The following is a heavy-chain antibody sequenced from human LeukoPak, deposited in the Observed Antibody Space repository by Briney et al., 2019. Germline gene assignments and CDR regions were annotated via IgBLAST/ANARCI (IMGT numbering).Heavy chain of an antibody. CDR1: GFIFSDAW. V-gene: IGHV3-11*04. J-gene: IGHJ4*02. CDR2: ITSSGSTI. D-gene: IGHD1-26*01. CDR3: ARAGSGRPFDF. Sequence: GGSLRLSCAASGFIFSDAWMSWVRQAPGKGLEWISYITSSGSTIYYADSVKGRFTISRDNAKNTLYLQMNSLRAEDTAVFYCARAGSGRPFDFWGQGTLVTVSS.